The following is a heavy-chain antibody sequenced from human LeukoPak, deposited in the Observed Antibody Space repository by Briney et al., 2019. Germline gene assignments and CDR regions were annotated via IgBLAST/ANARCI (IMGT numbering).Heavy chain of an antibody. CDR2: IYYSGST. V-gene: IGHV4-39*01. Sequence: SETLSLTCTVSGGSISSSSYYWGWIRQPPGKGLEWIGSIYYSGSTYYNPSLKSRATISVDTSKNQFSLKLSSVTAADTAVYYCARAYSSSWYRYYFDYWGQGTLVTVSS. CDR3: ARAYSSSWYRYYFDY. J-gene: IGHJ4*02. D-gene: IGHD6-13*01. CDR1: GGSISSSSYY.